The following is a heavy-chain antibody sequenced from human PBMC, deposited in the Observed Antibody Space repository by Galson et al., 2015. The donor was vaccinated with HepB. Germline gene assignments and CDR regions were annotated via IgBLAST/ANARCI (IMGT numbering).Heavy chain of an antibody. D-gene: IGHD3-3*01. CDR1: GFTFSSYG. J-gene: IGHJ6*02. CDR3: ASQEEYYDFWSGYYSPFYYYGMDI. Sequence: SLRLSCAASGFTFSSYGMHWVRQAQGKGLEWVAVISYDGSNKYYADSVKGRFTISRDNSKNTLYLQMSSLRAEDTAVYYCASQEEYYDFWSGYYSPFYYYGMDIWGQGTTVTVSS. V-gene: IGHV3-30*03. CDR2: ISYDGSNK.